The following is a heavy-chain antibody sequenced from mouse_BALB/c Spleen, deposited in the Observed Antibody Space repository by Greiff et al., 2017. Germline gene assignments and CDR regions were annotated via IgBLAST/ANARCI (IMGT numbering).Heavy chain of an antibody. J-gene: IGHJ3*01. CDR2: IYPSDSYT. Sequence: QVQLQQPGAELVRPGASVKLSCKASGYTFTSYWINWVKQRPGQGLEWIGNIYPSDSYTNYNQKFKDKATLTVDKSSSTAYMQLSSPTPEDSEVYYCTRGTTATLAYWGQGTLVTVSA. D-gene: IGHD1-2*01. CDR1: GYTFTSYW. CDR3: TRGTTATLAY. V-gene: IGHV1-69*02.